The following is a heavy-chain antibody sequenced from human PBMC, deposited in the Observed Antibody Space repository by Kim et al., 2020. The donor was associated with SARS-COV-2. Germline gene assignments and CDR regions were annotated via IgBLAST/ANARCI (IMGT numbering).Heavy chain of an antibody. D-gene: IGHD3-10*01. Sequence: ASVKVSCKASGYTFDTFSLYWLRQAPGQRFEWMGWINGGNGNTRYSQNFQGRVTFTRDTSATTAYMELTSLTFKDTAVYYCAREGSGSYNWLDPWGQGTRVTVSS. J-gene: IGHJ5*02. CDR1: GYTFDTFS. CDR2: INGGNGNT. V-gene: IGHV1-3*01. CDR3: AREGSGSYNWLDP.